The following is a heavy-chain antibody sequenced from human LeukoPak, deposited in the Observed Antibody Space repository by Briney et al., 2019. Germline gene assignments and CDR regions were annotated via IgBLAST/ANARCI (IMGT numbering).Heavy chain of an antibody. CDR3: AKKGCSGGSCYYFDS. CDR1: GFTFSSYA. V-gene: IGHV3-23*01. CDR2: ISGSGGST. J-gene: IGHJ4*02. Sequence: PGGSLRLSCAASGFTFSSYAMSWVRQAPGKGLEWVSAISGSGGSTYYADSVKGRFTISRDNSKNALYLQMNSLRVEDSAVYYCAKKGCSGGSCYYFDSWGQGTLVTVSS. D-gene: IGHD2-15*01.